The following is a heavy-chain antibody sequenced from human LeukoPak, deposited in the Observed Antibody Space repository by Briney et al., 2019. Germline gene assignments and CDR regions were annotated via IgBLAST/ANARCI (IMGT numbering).Heavy chain of an antibody. Sequence: PGRSLRLSCAASGFTFSIYAIHWVRQAPGKGLEWVAVISYDGSNKYYADSVKGRFTISRDNSKNTLYLQMNSLRAEDTAVYYCARDHSSSGPGYWGQGTLVTVSS. CDR1: GFTFSIYA. V-gene: IGHV3-30-3*01. CDR3: ARDHSSSGPGY. D-gene: IGHD6-19*01. CDR2: ISYDGSNK. J-gene: IGHJ4*02.